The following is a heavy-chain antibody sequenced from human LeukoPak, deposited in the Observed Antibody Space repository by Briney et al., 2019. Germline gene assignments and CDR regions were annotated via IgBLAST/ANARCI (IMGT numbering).Heavy chain of an antibody. CDR1: GFTFSSSW. Sequence: GGSLRLSCAASGFTFSSSWMAWVRQAPGKGLEWVGNIKEDGTAKNYVVSVRGRFTISRDNAKNSLYLQMNSLRAEDTAVYYCARAPSYFDYWGQGTLVTVSS. J-gene: IGHJ4*02. CDR3: ARAPSYFDY. V-gene: IGHV3-7*01. CDR2: IKEDGTAK.